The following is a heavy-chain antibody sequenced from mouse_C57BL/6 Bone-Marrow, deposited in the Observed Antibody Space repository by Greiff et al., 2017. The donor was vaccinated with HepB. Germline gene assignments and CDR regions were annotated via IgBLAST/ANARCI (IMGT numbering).Heavy chain of an antibody. V-gene: IGHV2-2*01. D-gene: IGHD2-3*01. Sequence: QVQLQESGPGLVQPSQSLSITCTVSGFSLTSYGVHWVRQSPGKGLEWLGVIWSGGSTDYNAAFISRLSISKDNSKCQVFFKMNSLQADDTAIYYCARNDGYYGFAYWGQGTLVTVSA. CDR3: ARNDGYYGFAY. J-gene: IGHJ3*01. CDR1: GFSLTSYG. CDR2: IWSGGST.